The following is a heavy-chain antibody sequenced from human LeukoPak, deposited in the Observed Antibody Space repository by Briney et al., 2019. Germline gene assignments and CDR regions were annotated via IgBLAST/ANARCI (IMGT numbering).Heavy chain of an antibody. D-gene: IGHD5-18*01. V-gene: IGHV3-23*01. CDR3: AKDGVTAMVLLGY. CDR2: ISGSGGST. Sequence: GGSPRLSCAASGFTFGSYAMSWVRQAPGKGLEWVSAISGSGGSTYYADSVKGRFTISRDNSKNTLYLQMNGLRAEDTAVYYCAKDGVTAMVLLGYWGQGTLVTVSS. J-gene: IGHJ4*02. CDR1: GFTFGSYA.